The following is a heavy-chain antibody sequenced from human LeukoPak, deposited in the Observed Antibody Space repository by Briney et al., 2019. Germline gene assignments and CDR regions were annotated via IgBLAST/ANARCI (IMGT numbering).Heavy chain of an antibody. CDR2: IKQDGSEK. J-gene: IGHJ4*02. D-gene: IGHD6-19*01. CDR3: ARDFRYSSGRHYFDY. Sequence: GGSLRLSCAASGFTFSSYWMSWVRQAPGKGLEWVANIKQDGSEKYYVDSVKGRFTISRDNAKNSLYLQMNSLRAEDTAVYYCARDFRYSSGRHYFDYWGQGTLVTVSS. V-gene: IGHV3-7*01. CDR1: GFTFSSYW.